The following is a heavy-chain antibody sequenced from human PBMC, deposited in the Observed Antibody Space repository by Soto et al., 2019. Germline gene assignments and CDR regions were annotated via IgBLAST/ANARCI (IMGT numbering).Heavy chain of an antibody. CDR1: GFTFGAFA. CDR2: ISGSGGST. D-gene: IGHD6-6*01. V-gene: IGHV3-23*01. Sequence: GGSLRLSCAASGFTFGAFAMAWVRQRPGNGLEWVSAISGSGGSTYYADSVKGRFTISRDNSKNTLYLQMNSLRAEDTAVYYCAKSMSSSAPFDYWGQGTLVTVSS. J-gene: IGHJ4*02. CDR3: AKSMSSSAPFDY.